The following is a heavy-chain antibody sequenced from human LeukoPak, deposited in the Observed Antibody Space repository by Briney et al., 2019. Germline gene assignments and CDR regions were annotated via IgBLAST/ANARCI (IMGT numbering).Heavy chain of an antibody. D-gene: IGHD3-22*01. CDR3: AVFYYYDSSGSFKEYFQH. J-gene: IGHJ1*01. V-gene: IGHV3-23*01. CDR1: GFTFSSYA. Sequence: PGASLRLSCAASGFTFSSYAMSWVRQAPGKGLEWVSAISGSGGSTYYADSVEGRFTISRDNSKNTLYLQMNSLRAEDTAVYYCAVFYYYDSSGSFKEYFQHWGQGTLVTVSS. CDR2: ISGSGGST.